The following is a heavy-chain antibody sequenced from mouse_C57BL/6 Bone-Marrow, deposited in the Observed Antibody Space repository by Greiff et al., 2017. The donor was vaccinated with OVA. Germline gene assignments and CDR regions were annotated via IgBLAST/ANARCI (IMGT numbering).Heavy chain of an antibody. D-gene: IGHD2-4*01. CDR3: ASYDYDVTPYAMDY. J-gene: IGHJ4*01. CDR2: INPYNGGT. V-gene: IGHV1-19*01. CDR1: GYTFTDYY. Sequence: EVQLQQSGPVLVKPGASVKMSCKASGYTFTDYYMNWVKQSHGKSLEWIGVINPYNGGTSYNQTFKGKATLTVDKFSSTAYLELNSLTSEDSAVYYCASYDYDVTPYAMDYWGQGTSVTVSS.